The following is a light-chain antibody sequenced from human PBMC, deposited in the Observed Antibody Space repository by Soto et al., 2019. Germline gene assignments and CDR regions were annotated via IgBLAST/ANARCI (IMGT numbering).Light chain of an antibody. CDR1: QSLLYSNGYNY. CDR2: LGS. CDR3: MQALQTPYT. J-gene: IGKJ2*01. Sequence: DIVMTWSPLSLRVTPGEPASISCRSSQSLLYSNGYNYLDWYLQKPGQSPQLLIYLGSNRASGAPDRFSGSGSGTDFTLKISRVEAEDVGVYYCMQALQTPYTFGQGTKLKIK. V-gene: IGKV2-28*01.